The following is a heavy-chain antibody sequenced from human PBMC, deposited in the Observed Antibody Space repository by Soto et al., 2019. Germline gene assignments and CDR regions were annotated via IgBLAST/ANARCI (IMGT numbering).Heavy chain of an antibody. V-gene: IGHV1-2*04. CDR2: INPNSGVT. D-gene: IGHD3-16*02. CDR1: GYTFTGYY. Sequence: QVQLVQSGAEVKKPGASVQVSCKASGYTFTGYYMHRVRQAPGQGLEWMGWINPNSGVTSYAQTFKDWVTMPRDTSISTAHMELSRLGSDDTAVYYCARDPGGRLGELSLFCGMDVWGQGSTVTVSS. CDR3: ARDPGGRLGELSLFCGMDV. J-gene: IGHJ6*02.